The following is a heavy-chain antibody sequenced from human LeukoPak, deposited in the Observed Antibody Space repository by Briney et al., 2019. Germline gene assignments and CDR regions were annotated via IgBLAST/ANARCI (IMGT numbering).Heavy chain of an antibody. CDR1: GFTVSSTY. D-gene: IGHD3-3*01. V-gene: IGHV3-66*04. CDR2: IYSSGST. CDR3: ARLSYFEFWGVY. J-gene: IGHJ4*02. Sequence: GGSLRLSCAASGFTVSSTYMSGVRQAPGKGLEWVSIIYSSGSTYYADSVKGRFSISRDNSKNTLYLQMNSLRAEDTAVYYCARLSYFEFWGVYWGQGTLVTVSS.